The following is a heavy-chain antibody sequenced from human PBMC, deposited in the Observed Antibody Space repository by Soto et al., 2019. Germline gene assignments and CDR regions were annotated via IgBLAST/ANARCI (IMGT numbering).Heavy chain of an antibody. V-gene: IGHV4-34*01. CDR3: ARGYCSSTRCYRGPHYLAYYYYGMDV. CDR1: GGSFSGYY. J-gene: IGHJ6*02. CDR2: INHSGST. Sequence: SETLSLTCAVYGGSFSGYYWSWIRQPPGKGLEWIGEINHSGSTNYNPSLKSRVTISVDTSKNQFSLKLSSVTAADTAVYYCARGYCSSTRCYRGPHYLAYYYYGMDVWGQGTTVTVSS. D-gene: IGHD2-2*01.